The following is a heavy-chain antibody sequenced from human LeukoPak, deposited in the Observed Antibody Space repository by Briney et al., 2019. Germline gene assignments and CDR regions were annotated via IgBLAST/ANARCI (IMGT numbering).Heavy chain of an antibody. Sequence: GGSLRLSCAASGFTFSSYWMTWVRQAPGKGLEWVANIKEDGSEKYYVDSVKGRFTISRDNAKNSLYLQMNSLRAEDTAVYYCAKDLAGLDYWGQGTLVTVSS. CDR1: GFTFSSYW. CDR3: AKDLAGLDY. CDR2: IKEDGSEK. D-gene: IGHD6-13*01. V-gene: IGHV3-7*01. J-gene: IGHJ4*02.